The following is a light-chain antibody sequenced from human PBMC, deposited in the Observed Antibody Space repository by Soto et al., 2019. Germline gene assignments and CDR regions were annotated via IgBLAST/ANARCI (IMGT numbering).Light chain of an antibody. CDR1: QSVSSN. CDR2: GAS. J-gene: IGKJ5*01. Sequence: EFIMTPSPATLSVSPGERATLSWRASQSVSSNLAWYQQKPGQAPRLLIYGASTRATGIPARFSGSGSGTEFTLTISSLEPEDFAVYYCQQRSNWPPITFGQGTRLEIK. V-gene: IGKV3-15*01. CDR3: QQRSNWPPIT.